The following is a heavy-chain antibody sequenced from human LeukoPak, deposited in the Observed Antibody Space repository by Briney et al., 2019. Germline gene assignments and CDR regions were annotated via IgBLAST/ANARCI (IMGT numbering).Heavy chain of an antibody. V-gene: IGHV3-7*01. D-gene: IGHD6-19*01. J-gene: IGHJ4*02. CDR2: IKRDGSEK. Sequence: PGGSLRLSCAASGFTFRSYWMSWVRQAPGKGLEWVAYIKRDGSEKYYVDSVKGRFTISRDNAKNSLYLQMNSLRADDTAVYYCTRDRVAGFWGQGTLVAVSS. CDR1: GFTFRSYW. CDR3: TRDRVAGF.